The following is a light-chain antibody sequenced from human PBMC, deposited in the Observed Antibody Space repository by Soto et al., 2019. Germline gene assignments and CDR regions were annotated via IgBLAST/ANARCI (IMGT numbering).Light chain of an antibody. CDR3: QQYYIYPHT. J-gene: IGKJ4*01. V-gene: IGKV1-8*01. Sequence: AIRMTQSPASFSASTGDRVTITCRASQSISTYLAWYQQIPGRDPKLLIFAASTLQRGVTSRFSGSGSGTDVTLTISCLQSEDFATYYCQQYYIYPHTFGGGTKVEIK. CDR2: AAS. CDR1: QSISTY.